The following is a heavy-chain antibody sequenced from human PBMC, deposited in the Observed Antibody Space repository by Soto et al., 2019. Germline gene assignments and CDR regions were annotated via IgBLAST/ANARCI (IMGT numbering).Heavy chain of an antibody. J-gene: IGHJ4*02. V-gene: IGHV3-23*01. CDR2: ISGSGDRT. D-gene: IGHD3-10*01. CDR3: VIDDGGSPSTPPL. CDR1: GITISNYP. Sequence: EVQLLESGGGLVQPGGSLRLSCAASGITISNYPMSWVRQAPGKGLEWVSGISGSGDRTYYADSAKGRFTISKDISKNSLSLQVDSLGVDDTAVYFCVIDDGGSPSTPPLWGQGTLVTVSS.